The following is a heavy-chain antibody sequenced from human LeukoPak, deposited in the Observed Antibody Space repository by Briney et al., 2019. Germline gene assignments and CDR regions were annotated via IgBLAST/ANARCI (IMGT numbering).Heavy chain of an antibody. CDR1: GFTFSSYG. J-gene: IGHJ4*02. CDR2: IWYYGSKK. Sequence: PGGSLRLSCGASGFTFSSYGMHWVRQAPGKGLEWVAVIWYYGSKKYYAVSVKGRFSISKDNSKNTLYLKRNSLRAEDTAVYYRAKVRGYYDSSGYFDYWGQGTLVTVSS. V-gene: IGHV3-33*06. CDR3: AKVRGYYDSSGYFDY. D-gene: IGHD3-22*01.